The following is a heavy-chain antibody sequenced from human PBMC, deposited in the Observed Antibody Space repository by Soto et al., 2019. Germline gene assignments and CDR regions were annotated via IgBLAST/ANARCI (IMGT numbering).Heavy chain of an antibody. CDR3: ARTRRDYRNWFDP. V-gene: IGHV4-4*02. CDR1: GGSISSSNW. Sequence: SETLSLTCAVSGGSISSSNWWSWVRQPPGKGLEWIGEIYHSGSTNYNPSLKSRVTISVDKSKNQFSLKLSSVTAADTAVYYCARTRRDYRNWFDPWGQGTPVTVSS. CDR2: IYHSGST. D-gene: IGHD4-4*01. J-gene: IGHJ5*02.